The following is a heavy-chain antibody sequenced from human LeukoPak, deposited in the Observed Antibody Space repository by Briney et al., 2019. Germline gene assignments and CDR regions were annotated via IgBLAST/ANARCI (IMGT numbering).Heavy chain of an antibody. Sequence: GGSLRLSCAASGFTFSDYSMKWVRQAPGKGLEWVSYISSRGTYKHYADSVKGRFAISRDNAKNSLHLQMDSLRADDTAVYYCAKGLNSYDSSGYPSWGQGILVTVSS. D-gene: IGHD3-22*01. J-gene: IGHJ4*02. V-gene: IGHV3-21*01. CDR1: GFTFSDYS. CDR3: AKGLNSYDSSGYPS. CDR2: ISSRGTYK.